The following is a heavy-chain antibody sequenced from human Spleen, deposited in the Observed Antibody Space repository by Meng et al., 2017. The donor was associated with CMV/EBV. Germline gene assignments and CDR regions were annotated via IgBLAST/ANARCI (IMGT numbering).Heavy chain of an antibody. D-gene: IGHD1-26*01. J-gene: IGHJ4*02. Sequence: GGSLRLSCAASGFTFSSYAMSWVRQAPGKGLEWVSAISGSGGSSTYYADSVKGRFTISRDNAKNSLYLQMNSLRAEDTAVYYCARGGDYWGQGTLVTVSS. CDR2: ISGSGGSST. CDR1: GFTFSSYA. V-gene: IGHV3-23*01. CDR3: ARGGDY.